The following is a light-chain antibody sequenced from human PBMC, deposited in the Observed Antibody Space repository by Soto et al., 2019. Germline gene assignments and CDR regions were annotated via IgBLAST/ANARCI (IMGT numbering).Light chain of an antibody. CDR2: GHN. CDR1: SSSIGSYT. Sequence: QSVLTQPPSASGTPGQRVTISCSGSSSSIGSYTVNWYQQLPGTAPKLLIYGHNQRPSGVPDRFSGSKSGTSASLATSGLQSEDEADYYCAAWDDSLNGRVFGGGTKLTVL. J-gene: IGLJ2*01. CDR3: AAWDDSLNGRV. V-gene: IGLV1-44*01.